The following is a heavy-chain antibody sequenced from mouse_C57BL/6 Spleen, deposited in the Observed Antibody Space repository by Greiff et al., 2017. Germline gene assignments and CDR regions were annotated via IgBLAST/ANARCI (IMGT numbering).Heavy chain of an antibody. Sequence: VQLQQSGAELAKPGASVKLSCKASGYTFTSYWMHWVKQRPGQGLEWIGYINPSSGYTKYNQKFKDKDTLTADKSSSTAYMQLSSLTYEDSAVYYCARGYGNAWYAMDYWGQGTSVTVSS. D-gene: IGHD2-1*01. CDR2: INPSSGYT. J-gene: IGHJ4*01. CDR3: ARGYGNAWYAMDY. CDR1: GYTFTSYW. V-gene: IGHV1-7*01.